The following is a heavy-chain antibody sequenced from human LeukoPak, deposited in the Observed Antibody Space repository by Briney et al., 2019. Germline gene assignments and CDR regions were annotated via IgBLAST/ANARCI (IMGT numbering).Heavy chain of an antibody. CDR3: ARYHYDYVWGSYRYDY. CDR1: GGSISSSSYY. CDR2: IYYSGST. J-gene: IGHJ4*02. V-gene: IGHV4-61*01. D-gene: IGHD3-16*02. Sequence: PSETLSLTCTVSGGSISSSSYYWSWIRQPPGKGLEWIGYIYYSGSTNYNPSLKSRVTISVDTSKNQFSLKLSSVTAADTAVYYCARYHYDYVWGSYRYDYWGQGTLVTVSS.